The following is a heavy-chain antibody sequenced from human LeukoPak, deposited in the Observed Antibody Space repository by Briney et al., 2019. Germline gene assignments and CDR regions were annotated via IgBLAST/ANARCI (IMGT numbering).Heavy chain of an antibody. CDR2: IIPKSGGT. CDR1: GYTFSDYY. D-gene: IGHD3-16*01. CDR3: ARDALTFGGLPDY. V-gene: IGHV1-2*02. Sequence: ASVKVSCKASGYTFSDYYLHWVRQAPGQGPEWMRWIIPKSGGTKYAQKFQGRVTMTRDTSISTAYMELSSLRSDDTAVYYCARDALTFGGLPDYWGQGTLVTVSS. J-gene: IGHJ4*02.